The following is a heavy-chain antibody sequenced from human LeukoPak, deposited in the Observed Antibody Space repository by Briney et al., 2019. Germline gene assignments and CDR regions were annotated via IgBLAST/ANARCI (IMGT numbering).Heavy chain of an antibody. V-gene: IGHV4-59*01. D-gene: IGHD1-26*01. Sequence: SETLSLTCTVSGGSISSYYWSWIRQPPGKGLEWITYISYSGSSSYNPYLKSRVTISIDTSKNQFSLKLSSVTAADTAVYYCARNGGSYSFDYWGQGTLVTVSS. CDR2: ISYSGSS. J-gene: IGHJ4*02. CDR1: GGSISSYY. CDR3: ARNGGSYSFDY.